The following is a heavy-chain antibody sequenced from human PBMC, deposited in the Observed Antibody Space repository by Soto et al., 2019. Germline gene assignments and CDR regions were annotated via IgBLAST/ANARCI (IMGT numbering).Heavy chain of an antibody. CDR3: AKYGSGNFGAYALDI. D-gene: IGHD3-10*01. Sequence: PWGPKSLSKTASECNFVNYFMILIRKDQGKGLEWVANIKYDGSEENYVGSVKGRFSISRDNAANSHHLQMNSLRAEDTAVYFCAKYGSGNFGAYALDICGQGTMVT. V-gene: IGHV3-7*01. J-gene: IGHJ3*02. CDR1: ECNFVNYF. CDR2: IKYDGSEE.